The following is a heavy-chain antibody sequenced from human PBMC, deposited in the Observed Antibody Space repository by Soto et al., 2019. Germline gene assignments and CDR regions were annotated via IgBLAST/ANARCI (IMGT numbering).Heavy chain of an antibody. CDR3: ARGRGYSYQNFFDL. CDR2: IYNSGTT. J-gene: IGHJ5*02. CDR1: GGSINGGGYY. V-gene: IGHV4-31*03. D-gene: IGHD5-18*01. Sequence: QVQLQESGPGLVKPSQTLSLTCTVPGGSINGGGYYWTWIRQHPGKGLEWFGNIYNSGTTYYNPSLEGRVSISLDMSKNQFSLKVTSVTAADSAVYYCARGRGYSYQNFFDLWVQGIRVTVSS.